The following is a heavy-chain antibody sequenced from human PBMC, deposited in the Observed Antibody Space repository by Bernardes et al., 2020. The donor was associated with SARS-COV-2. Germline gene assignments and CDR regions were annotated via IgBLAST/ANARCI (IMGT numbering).Heavy chain of an antibody. Sequence: ASLKVSCKASGYNFNAYYMHWMRQAPGQGLEWMGTINPRGDSTDYAQKFQGRVTMSRDSSTSTLYMDLSSLRSGDTAVYYCATVIEGIDYWGQGTLVSVSS. J-gene: IGHJ4*02. CDR2: INPRGDST. D-gene: IGHD2-21*01. CDR3: ATVIEGIDY. V-gene: IGHV1-46*02. CDR1: GYNFNAYY.